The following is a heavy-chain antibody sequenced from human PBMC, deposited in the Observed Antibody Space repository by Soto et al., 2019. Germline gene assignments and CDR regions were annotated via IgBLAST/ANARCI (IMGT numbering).Heavy chain of an antibody. V-gene: IGHV3-30*03. D-gene: IGHD2-2*01. Sequence: LRLSCAASGFTFSSYGMHWVRHAPGKGLEWVAVIPYDGSNKYYADSVKGRFTISRDNSKNTLYLQMNSLRAEDTAVYYCAMLGYCSSTSCPNRWGQGTLVTVSS. CDR1: GFTFSSYG. CDR2: IPYDGSNK. CDR3: AMLGYCSSTSCPNR. J-gene: IGHJ5*02.